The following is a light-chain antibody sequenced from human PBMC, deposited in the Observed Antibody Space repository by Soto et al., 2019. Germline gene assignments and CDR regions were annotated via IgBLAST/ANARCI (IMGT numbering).Light chain of an antibody. CDR2: DVS. J-gene: IGLJ1*01. CDR1: SSEVGGYKY. CDR3: SSYTSSSTRV. V-gene: IGLV2-14*01. Sequence: QSVLTQPASVSGSPGQSITISCTGTSSEVGGYKYVSWYQQHPGEAPKLMIYDVSNRPSGVSNRFSGSKSGNTASLTISGLQAEDEADYYCSSYTSSSTRVFGTGTKVTVL.